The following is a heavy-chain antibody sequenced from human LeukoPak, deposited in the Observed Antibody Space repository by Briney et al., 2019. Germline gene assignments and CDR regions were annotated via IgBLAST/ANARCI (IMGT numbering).Heavy chain of an antibody. V-gene: IGHV3-23*01. CDR2: ISGSGGST. CDR1: GFTFSSDA. CDR3: ARGYYDGSGYLAGFDY. J-gene: IGHJ4*02. Sequence: PGGSLRLSCAASGFTFSSDAMSWVRQAPGKGLECVSAISGSGGSTYFADSVRGRFTISTDNAKNTLYLQKTSIRAEDTAVDYCARGYYDGSGYLAGFDYWGQGTLVTVSS. D-gene: IGHD3-22*01.